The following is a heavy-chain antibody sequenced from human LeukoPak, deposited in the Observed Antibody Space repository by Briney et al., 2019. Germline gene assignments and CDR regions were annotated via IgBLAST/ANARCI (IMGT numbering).Heavy chain of an antibody. CDR3: VRENYFDK. CDR1: GRSISVHY. CDR2: IHYSGRT. Sequence: SQSLSLTCTLSGRSISVHYLGSIRQPPGKGLEWIGYIHYSGRTDYKPSLKRRLTLSVDTSRSRFSLKLRSVSAADTAVYYCVRENYFDKWGQGTLVTVSS. V-gene: IGHV4-59*11. J-gene: IGHJ4*02.